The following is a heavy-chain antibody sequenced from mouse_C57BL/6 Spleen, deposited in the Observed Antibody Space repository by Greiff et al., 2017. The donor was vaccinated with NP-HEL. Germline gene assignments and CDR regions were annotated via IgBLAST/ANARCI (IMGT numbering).Heavy chain of an antibody. CDR3: ARYSTYWYFDV. D-gene: IGHD2-5*01. Sequence: QVQLQQPGAELVKPGASVKLSCKASGYTFTSYWMQWVKQRPGHGLEWIGEILPGSGSTNYNEKFKGKATFTADTSSNTAYMQLSSLTNEDSAIYYCARYSTYWYFDVWGTGTTVTVSS. J-gene: IGHJ1*03. CDR2: ILPGSGST. CDR1: GYTFTSYW. V-gene: IGHV1-9*01.